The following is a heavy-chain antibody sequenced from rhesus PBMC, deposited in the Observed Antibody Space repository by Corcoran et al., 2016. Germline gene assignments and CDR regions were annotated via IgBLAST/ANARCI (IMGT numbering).Heavy chain of an antibody. CDR2: FYSSSGNT. CDR3: ARDDRYSWNNVPFDY. V-gene: IGHV4S7*01. D-gene: IGHD1-20*01. Sequence: QVQLQESGPGLLKPSETLSLTCAVSGGSISGGYGWGWIRQPPGKGLEWIGSFYSSSGNTHYNPALKSRVSISTDTSKNQFSLKLSSVTAADTAVYYCARDDRYSWNNVPFDYWGQGVLVTVSS. J-gene: IGHJ4*01. CDR1: GGSISGGYG.